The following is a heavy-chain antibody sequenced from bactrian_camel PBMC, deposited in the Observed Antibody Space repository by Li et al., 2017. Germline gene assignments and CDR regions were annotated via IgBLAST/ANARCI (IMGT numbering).Heavy chain of an antibody. D-gene: IGHD6*01. CDR1: GYTGSSNC. J-gene: IGHJ6*01. CDR3: WTGFLIPCGGSRSAPRDFGY. V-gene: IGHV3S25*01. CDR2: LSDGTPRT. Sequence: QLVESGGGSVQAGGSLRLSCAASGYTGSSNCMAWFRQAPGEEREGVAYLSDGTPRTVYADSVKGRFTISRDITKNTVYLQMNSLEPGDAGMYYCWTGFLIPCGGSRSAPRDFGYWGQGTQVTVS.